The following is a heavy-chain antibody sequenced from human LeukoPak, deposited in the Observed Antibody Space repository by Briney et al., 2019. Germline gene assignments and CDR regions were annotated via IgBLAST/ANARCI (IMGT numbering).Heavy chain of an antibody. CDR3: ASRSYYDSTGYWRH. V-gene: IGHV4-4*02. CDR2: IYHVGAT. CDR1: GGSINSDNW. D-gene: IGHD3-22*01. J-gene: IGHJ1*01. Sequence: TASGTLSLTCSVSGGSINSDNWWSWLRQPPGKGLEWVGEIYHVGATNYNPSLKSRVTISVDKSKNQFSLKLRSVTAADTAVYYCASRSYYDSTGYWRHWGQGTLVTVSS.